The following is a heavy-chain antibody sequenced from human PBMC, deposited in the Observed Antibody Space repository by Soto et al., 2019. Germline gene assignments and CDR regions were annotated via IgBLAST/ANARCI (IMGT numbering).Heavy chain of an antibody. Sequence: SETLSLTCAVHGGSFSGYIWTWIRQPPGKGLHWIGQINHSGSTYYNPSLRSRVTISVDTSKNQFSLKLSSVTAADTAVYYCASAYCSGGSCYPNYYYGMDVWGQGTTVTVSS. CDR2: INHSGST. CDR1: GGSFSGYI. V-gene: IGHV4-34*01. D-gene: IGHD2-15*01. CDR3: ASAYCSGGSCYPNYYYGMDV. J-gene: IGHJ6*02.